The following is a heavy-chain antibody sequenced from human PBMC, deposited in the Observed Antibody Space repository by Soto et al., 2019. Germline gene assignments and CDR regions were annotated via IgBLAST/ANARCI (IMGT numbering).Heavy chain of an antibody. D-gene: IGHD1-26*01. Sequence: GGSLRLSCAASGFTFSSYGMHWARQAPGKGLEWVAVISYDGSNKYYADSVKGRFTISRDNSKNTLYLQMNSLRAEDTAVYYCAKDKEWELLHPYYYYGMEVWGQGTTVTVS. CDR3: AKDKEWELLHPYYYYGMEV. CDR1: GFTFSSYG. V-gene: IGHV3-30*18. CDR2: ISYDGSNK. J-gene: IGHJ6*02.